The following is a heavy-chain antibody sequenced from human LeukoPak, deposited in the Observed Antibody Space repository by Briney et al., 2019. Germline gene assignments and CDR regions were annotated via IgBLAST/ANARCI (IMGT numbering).Heavy chain of an antibody. J-gene: IGHJ4*02. CDR1: GFTFTSYG. CDR2: ISYDGSNK. CDR3: AEDESYGVDY. V-gene: IGHV3-30*18. Sequence: GGSLRLSCAASGFTFTSYGMHWVRQAPGKGLEWVAVISYDGSNKYYADSVKGRFTISRDNSKNTLYLQMNSLRAEDTAVYYCAEDESYGVDYWGQGTLVTVSS. D-gene: IGHD5-18*01.